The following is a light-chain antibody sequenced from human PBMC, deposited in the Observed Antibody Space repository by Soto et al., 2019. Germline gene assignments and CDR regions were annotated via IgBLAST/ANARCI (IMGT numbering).Light chain of an antibody. Sequence: ETVFTQSPATLSLSPGERATLSCRASQSVRSNLAWYQHKPGQAPRLLIYDASNRATGIPGRFSGSGSGTDFTLTISNLEPEDFAVYYCQQRDNWPWTFGQGAKVEIK. CDR3: QQRDNWPWT. CDR2: DAS. J-gene: IGKJ1*01. V-gene: IGKV3-11*01. CDR1: QSVRSN.